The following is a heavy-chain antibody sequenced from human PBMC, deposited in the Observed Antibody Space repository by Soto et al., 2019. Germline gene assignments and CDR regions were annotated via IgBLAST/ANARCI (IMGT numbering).Heavy chain of an antibody. CDR2: IWYDGSNK. D-gene: IGHD5-18*01. Sequence: QVPLVESGGGVVQPGRSLRLSCAASGFTFSSYGMHWVRQAPGKGLEWVAVIWYDGSNKYYADSVKGRFTISRDNSKNTLHLQRNSLGAGDTAVYYCARDRKLREYSYGFGYWGQGTLVTVSS. J-gene: IGHJ4*02. CDR3: ARDRKLREYSYGFGY. CDR1: GFTFSSYG. V-gene: IGHV3-33*01.